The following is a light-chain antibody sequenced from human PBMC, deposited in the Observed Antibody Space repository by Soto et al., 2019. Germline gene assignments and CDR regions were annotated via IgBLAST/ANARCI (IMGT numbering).Light chain of an antibody. J-gene: IGKJ2*01. Sequence: DIQLTQSPSTLSSSVGDRATLSCRASQSISSWLAWYQQKPGNAPKLLIYNASSIESGVPSRFSGSGSGTEFTLTISSLQPDDFATYYCQQYNSYSSTFGQGTKVEIK. CDR2: NAS. CDR1: QSISSW. CDR3: QQYNSYSST. V-gene: IGKV1-5*03.